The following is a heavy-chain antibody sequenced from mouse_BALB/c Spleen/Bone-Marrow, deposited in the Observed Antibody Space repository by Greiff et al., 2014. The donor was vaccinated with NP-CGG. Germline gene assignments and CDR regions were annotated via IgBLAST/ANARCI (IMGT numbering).Heavy chain of an antibody. J-gene: IGHJ2*01. CDR1: GFNIKDTY. V-gene: IGHV14-3*02. CDR3: ASYYYGHYFDY. CDR2: IDPANGNT. D-gene: IGHD1-1*01. Sequence: EVQLQQSGAELVKPGASVKLSCTASGFNIKDTYMHWVKQRPEQGLEWIGRIDPANGNTKYDPKFQGKATITADTSSNTAYLQLSSLTSEDTAVYYCASYYYGHYFDYWGQGTTHTVSS.